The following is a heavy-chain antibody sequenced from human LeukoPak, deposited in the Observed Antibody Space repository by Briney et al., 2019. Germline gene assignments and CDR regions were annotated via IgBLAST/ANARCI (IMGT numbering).Heavy chain of an antibody. J-gene: IGHJ5*02. Sequence: PSETLSLTCAVYGGSFSGYYWSWIRQPPGKGLEWIGEINHSGSTNYNPSLKSRVTISVDTSKNQFSLKLSSVTAADTAVYYCARGGQVRFLEWTNWFDPWGQGTLVTVSS. CDR1: GGSFSGYY. V-gene: IGHV4-34*01. D-gene: IGHD3-3*01. CDR2: INHSGST. CDR3: ARGGQVRFLEWTNWFDP.